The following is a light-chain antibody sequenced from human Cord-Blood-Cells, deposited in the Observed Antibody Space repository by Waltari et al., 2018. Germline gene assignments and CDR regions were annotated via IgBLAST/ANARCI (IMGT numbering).Light chain of an antibody. V-gene: IGKV1-39*01. CDR1: QSISSY. J-gene: IGKJ1*01. CDR2: AAS. Sequence: DIQMTQSPSSLSASVGDRVTITCRASQSISSYLNWSQQKPGKAPKLLIYAASSVQSGVPSRFSGSRSGTDFTLTISSLQPEDFATYYCQQSYSTPPWTFGQGTKVEIK. CDR3: QQSYSTPPWT.